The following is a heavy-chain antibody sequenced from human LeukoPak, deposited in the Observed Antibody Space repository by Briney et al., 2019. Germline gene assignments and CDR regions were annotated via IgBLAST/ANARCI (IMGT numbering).Heavy chain of an antibody. Sequence: GGSLRLSCAASTFTFSNYGMHWVRQAPGKGLEWLAFIQYDGSDKYYADSVKGRFTISRDNSKNTLYLQMNSLRVEDTAVYYCAKDVGRVGASPFDYWGQGTLVTVSS. CDR1: TFTFSNYG. D-gene: IGHD1-26*01. V-gene: IGHV3-30*02. CDR3: AKDVGRVGASPFDY. CDR2: IQYDGSDK. J-gene: IGHJ4*02.